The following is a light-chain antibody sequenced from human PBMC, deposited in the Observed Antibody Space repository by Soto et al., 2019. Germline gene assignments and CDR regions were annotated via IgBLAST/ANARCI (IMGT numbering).Light chain of an antibody. CDR3: QQYNSYSGT. Sequence: DIQMTQSPSTLSASVGDRVTITCRASQSISSWLAWYQQKPGKAPKVLIYKASSLESGVPSRFSGSGSGTEVTLTISSLQPDDFATYYCQQYNSYSGTFGQGTKVEIK. J-gene: IGKJ2*01. CDR1: QSISSW. V-gene: IGKV1-5*03. CDR2: KAS.